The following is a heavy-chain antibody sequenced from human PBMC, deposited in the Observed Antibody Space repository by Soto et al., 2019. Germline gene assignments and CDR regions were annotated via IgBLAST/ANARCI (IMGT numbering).Heavy chain of an antibody. J-gene: IGHJ4*01. V-gene: IGHV4-38-2*01. CDR1: GYSISSGSY. D-gene: IGHD6-19*01. CDR2: IYHGGTT. Sequence: SETLSLTCAVSGYSISSGSYWGWIRQPPGKGPEWIASIYHGGTTFYNPSLKSRITISVDTSHNQFSLNLRSVTAADTAVYYCARDPVMAVAGSTFDYWGHGTLVTVSS. CDR3: ARDPVMAVAGSTFDY.